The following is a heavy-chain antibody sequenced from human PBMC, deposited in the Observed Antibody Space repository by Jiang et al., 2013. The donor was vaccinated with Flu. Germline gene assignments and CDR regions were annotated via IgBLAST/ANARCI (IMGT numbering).Heavy chain of an antibody. D-gene: IGHD3-22*01. CDR2: IYYSGST. CDR3: ARQSLYYYDSSGYFIKDSYPDY. J-gene: IGHJ4*02. CDR1: GGSISSSSYY. V-gene: IGHV4-39*01. Sequence: TCTVSGGSISSSSYYWGWIRQPPGKGLEWIGSIYYSGSTYYNPSLKSRVTISVDTSKNQFSLKLSSVTAADTAVYYCARQSLYYYDSSGYFIKDSYPDYWGQGTLVTVSS.